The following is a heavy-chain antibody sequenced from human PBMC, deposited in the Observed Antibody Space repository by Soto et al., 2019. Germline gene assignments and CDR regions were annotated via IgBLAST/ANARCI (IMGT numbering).Heavy chain of an antibody. V-gene: IGHV3-30*18. CDR2: ISDTGSSH. Sequence: PWWSLRLSCLGSVFTFSSYGMHWIRQAPGKGLECVAVISDTGSSHYYAASVEGRFTISRENSKNTLSLHMDRLRVEDTAVYYCAKDRGGDCPDNSCYFGADYWGQGTPVTVSS. J-gene: IGHJ4*02. CDR3: AKDRGGDCPDNSCYFGADY. CDR1: VFTFSSYG. D-gene: IGHD2-2*01.